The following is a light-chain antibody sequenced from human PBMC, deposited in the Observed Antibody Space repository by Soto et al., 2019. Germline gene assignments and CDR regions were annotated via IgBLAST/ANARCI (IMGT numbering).Light chain of an antibody. V-gene: IGKV1-5*01. CDR2: DAS. CDR1: QTINSW. CDR3: QQYSSYWT. J-gene: IGKJ1*01. Sequence: DIQMTQSPSTLSASVGDRVTITCRASQTINSWLAWYQQKPGKAPRLLIYDASSLESGVPSRFSGSVSGTEFTLTISSLQPDDFATYYCQQYSSYWTFGQGTKVEIK.